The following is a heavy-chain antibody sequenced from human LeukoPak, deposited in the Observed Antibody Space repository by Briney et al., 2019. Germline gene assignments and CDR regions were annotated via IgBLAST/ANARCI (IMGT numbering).Heavy chain of an antibody. CDR3: ARAGDSSGYSPDAFDI. D-gene: IGHD3-22*01. J-gene: IGHJ3*02. CDR1: GFTFSNYE. V-gene: IGHV3-66*01. Sequence: GGSLRLSCGASGFTFSNYEMNWVRQAPGKGLEWVSVIYSGGSTYYADSVKGRFTISRDNSKNTLYLQMNSLRAEDTAVYYCARAGDSSGYSPDAFDIWGQGTMVTVSS. CDR2: IYSGGST.